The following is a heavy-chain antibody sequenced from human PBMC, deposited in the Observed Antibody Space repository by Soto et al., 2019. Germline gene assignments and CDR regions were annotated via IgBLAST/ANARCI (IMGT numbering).Heavy chain of an antibody. V-gene: IGHV1-69*12. J-gene: IGHJ6*02. D-gene: IGHD6-19*01. CDR3: AIWLKEAGIGGNYFYGIDV. CDR1: GGTFSNYA. Sequence: QVQLVQSGAEVKKPGSSVKVSCEASGGTFSNYAFSWVRQAPGQGLEWLGGILPIFGRPDYAQKFRDRVTSTADDTESAAHMELSSLRSEDTAVYYCAIWLKEAGIGGNYFYGIDVWGQGTTVTAAS. CDR2: ILPIFGRP.